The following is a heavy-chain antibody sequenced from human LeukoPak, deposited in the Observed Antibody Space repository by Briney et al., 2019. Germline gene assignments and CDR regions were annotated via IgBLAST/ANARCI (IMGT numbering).Heavy chain of an antibody. V-gene: IGHV3-66*01. D-gene: IGHD5-18*01. Sequence: GGSLRLSCAASGFTVSSNYMSWVRQAPGKGLEWVSVIYSGGSTYYADSVKGRFTISRYNSKNTLYLQMNSLRDEDTAVYYCARERGYSYGSVDYYYGMDVWGQGTTVTVSS. CDR1: GFTVSSNY. CDR3: ARERGYSYGSVDYYYGMDV. CDR2: IYSGGST. J-gene: IGHJ6*02.